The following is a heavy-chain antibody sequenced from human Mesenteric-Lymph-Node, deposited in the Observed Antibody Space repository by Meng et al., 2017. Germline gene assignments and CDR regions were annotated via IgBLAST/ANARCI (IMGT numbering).Heavy chain of an antibody. CDR2: INNDGSHS. CDR3: ARGGDGAVDY. CDR1: GFTFSSHW. Sequence: EVRLVGAGGGLVQPGGSLRLSCAAFGFTFSSHWMHWVRHAPGKGLVWVSYINNDGSHSTYADSVEGRFTISRDNTKNMVYLQMNSLRAEDTAVYYCARGGDGAVDYWGHGTLVTVSS. V-gene: IGHV3-74*01. D-gene: IGHD3-16*01. J-gene: IGHJ4*01.